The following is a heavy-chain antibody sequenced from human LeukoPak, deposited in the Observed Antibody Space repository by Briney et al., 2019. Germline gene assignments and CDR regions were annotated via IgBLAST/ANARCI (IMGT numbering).Heavy chain of an antibody. V-gene: IGHV3-23*01. CDR3: AKAYGSGWAPFDY. J-gene: IGHJ4*02. D-gene: IGHD6-19*01. CDR1: GFTFSSYA. Sequence: GGSLRLSCAASGFTFSSYAMSWVRQAPGKGLEWVSTISGSGGSIDYADSVKGRFTISRDNSKNTLYLQMNSLRAEDTAVYYCAKAYGSGWAPFDYWGQGTLVTVSS. CDR2: ISGSGGSI.